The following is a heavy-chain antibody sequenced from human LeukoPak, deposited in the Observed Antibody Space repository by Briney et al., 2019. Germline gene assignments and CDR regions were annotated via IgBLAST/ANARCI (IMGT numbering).Heavy chain of an antibody. V-gene: IGHV3-23*01. J-gene: IGHJ6*02. CDR2: ISGTGGST. Sequence: GGSLRLPCAASGFTVSSNYMSWVRQAPGKGLEWVSVISGTGGSTYYADSVKGRFAISRDNSKNTLFLQLNSLRVEDMAVYYCAKRRLAYQFQSQYYGMDVWGQGTTVTVSS. CDR3: AKRRLAYQFQSQYYGMDV. CDR1: GFTVSSNY. D-gene: IGHD3-9*01.